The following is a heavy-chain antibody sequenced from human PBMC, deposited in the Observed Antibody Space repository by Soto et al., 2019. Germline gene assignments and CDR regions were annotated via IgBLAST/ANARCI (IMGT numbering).Heavy chain of an antibody. J-gene: IGHJ4*02. CDR3: TTVTTVDYYFDY. Sequence: GGSPRLFLAASGLPFSDRLMDWVRQAPGKGLEWVGRIRKKTNSYTTEYAASVKGRFIISRDDSTNSLYLQMSSLKTEDTAVYYCTTVTTVDYYFDYWGQGTLVTVSS. CDR1: GLPFSDRL. D-gene: IGHD4-17*01. V-gene: IGHV3-72*01. CDR2: IRKKTNSYTT.